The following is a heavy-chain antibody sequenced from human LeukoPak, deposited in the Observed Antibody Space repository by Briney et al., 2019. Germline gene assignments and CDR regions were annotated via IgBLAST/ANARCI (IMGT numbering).Heavy chain of an antibody. Sequence: SETLSLTCAVYGGSFSGYYRSWIRQPPGKGLEWIGEINHSGSTNYNPSLKSRVTISVDTSKNQFSLKLSSVTAADTAVYYCARRLLWRYFDYWGQGTLVTVSS. CDR3: ARRLLWRYFDY. V-gene: IGHV4-34*01. CDR2: INHSGST. CDR1: GGSFSGYY. J-gene: IGHJ4*02. D-gene: IGHD3-10*01.